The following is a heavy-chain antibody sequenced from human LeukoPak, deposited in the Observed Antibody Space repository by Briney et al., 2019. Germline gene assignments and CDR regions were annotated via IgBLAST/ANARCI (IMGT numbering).Heavy chain of an antibody. D-gene: IGHD6-13*01. CDR3: ARVPIAAAGTGHGMDV. CDR2: INPNSGGT. Sequence: ASVKVSCKASGYTFTGYYMHWVRQAPGQGLEWMGWINPNSGGTNYAQKFQGWVTMTRDTSISTAYMELSRLRSDDTAVYYCARVPIAAAGTGHGMDVWGQGTTVTVSS. V-gene: IGHV1-2*04. J-gene: IGHJ6*02. CDR1: GYTFTGYY.